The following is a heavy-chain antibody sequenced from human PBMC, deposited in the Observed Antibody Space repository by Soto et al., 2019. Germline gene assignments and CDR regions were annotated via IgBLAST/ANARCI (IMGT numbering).Heavy chain of an antibody. Sequence: ASVKVSCKASGYTFTSYGISWVRQAPGQGLEWIGWISAYNGNTNYAQKLQGRVTMTTDTSTSTAYMELRSLRSDDTAVYYCARERIAAAGLWFDPWGQGTLVTVSS. D-gene: IGHD6-13*01. V-gene: IGHV1-18*01. CDR1: GYTFTSYG. CDR2: ISAYNGNT. CDR3: ARERIAAAGLWFDP. J-gene: IGHJ5*02.